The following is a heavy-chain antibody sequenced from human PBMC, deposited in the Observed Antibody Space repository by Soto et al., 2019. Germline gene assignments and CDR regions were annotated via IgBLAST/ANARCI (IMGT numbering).Heavy chain of an antibody. V-gene: IGHV3-33*01. J-gene: IGHJ4*02. CDR3: ASVGSSWSFDY. CDR2: IWYDGSNK. Sequence: QAQLVESGGGVVQPGRSLRLSCAASGFTFSSYGMHWVRQAPGKGLEWVAIIWYDGSNKYYADSVKGRFTISRDSPKNTQYLQMNSLSAEDAAVYYCASVGSSWSFDYWGEGTLVTVSS. D-gene: IGHD6-13*01. CDR1: GFTFSSYG.